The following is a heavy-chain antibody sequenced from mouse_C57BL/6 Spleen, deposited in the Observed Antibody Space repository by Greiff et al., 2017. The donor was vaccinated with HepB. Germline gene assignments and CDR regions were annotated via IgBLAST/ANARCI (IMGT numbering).Heavy chain of an antibody. CDR2: IYPRDGST. Sequence: VQLQQSGPELVKPGASVKLSCKASGYTFTSYDINWVKQRPGQGLEWIGWIYPRDGSTKYNEKFKGKATLTVDTSSSTAYMELHSLTSGDSAVYFCARGYGYDAWYFDVWGTGTTVTVSS. CDR3: ARGYGYDAWYFDV. V-gene: IGHV1-85*01. J-gene: IGHJ1*03. CDR1: GYTFTSYD. D-gene: IGHD2-2*01.